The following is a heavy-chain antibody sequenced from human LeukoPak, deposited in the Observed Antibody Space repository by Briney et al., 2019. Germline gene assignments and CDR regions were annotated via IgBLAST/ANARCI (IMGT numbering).Heavy chain of an antibody. V-gene: IGHV3-66*01. CDR2: IYSGGTT. J-gene: IGHJ4*02. Sequence: GGSLRLSCAASGFTVRSNYMNWVRQAPGKGLEWVSVIYSGGTTYYADAVKGRFTISRDNSKNTLYLQMNSRRVEDSAVYYCAKGRKGLLFVRGVDFDYWGQGTLVTVAS. D-gene: IGHD3-10*01. CDR1: GFTVRSNY. CDR3: AKGRKGLLFVRGVDFDY.